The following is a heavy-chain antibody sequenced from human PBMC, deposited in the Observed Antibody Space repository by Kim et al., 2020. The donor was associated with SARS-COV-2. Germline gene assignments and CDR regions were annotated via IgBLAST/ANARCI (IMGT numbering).Heavy chain of an antibody. D-gene: IGHD5-12*01. Sequence: SETLSLTCTVSGGSVSNVNYYWSWIRQPPGKRLEWIGYIQYSGSTNYNPSLKSRVTISVDTSKNQFSLKLSSVAAADTAVYYCARVDGYMYGNTEDWFDPGGQGTLVTVSS. CDR3: ARVDGYMYGNTEDWFDP. CDR2: IQYSGST. J-gene: IGHJ5*02. CDR1: GGSVSNVNYY. V-gene: IGHV4-61*01.